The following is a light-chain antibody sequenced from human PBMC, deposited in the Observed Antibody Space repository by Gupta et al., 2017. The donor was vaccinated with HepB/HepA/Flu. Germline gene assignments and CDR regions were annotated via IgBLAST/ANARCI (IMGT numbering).Light chain of an antibody. CDR2: KND. V-gene: IGLV1-47*01. CDR3: VGWDGSLSGYV. Sequence: QSVLIQPPSASGTPGQRVTSSCSGSSSNIGNDNVYWYQQLPETAPKLLIYKNDQRLSGVSDRFSGSKSGTSASLAISGLRAEEEADYYCVGWDGSLSGYVFGTGTKVTGL. CDR1: SSNIGNDN. J-gene: IGLJ1*01.